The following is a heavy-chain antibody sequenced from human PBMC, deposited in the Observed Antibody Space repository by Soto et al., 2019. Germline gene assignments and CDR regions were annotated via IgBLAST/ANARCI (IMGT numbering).Heavy chain of an antibody. Sequence: GGSLRLSCAASGFTFSSYAMRWVRQAPGKGLEWVSAISGSGGSTYYADSVKGRFTISRDNSKNTLYLQMNSMRAEDTAVYYCAKNLITMVRGVIPSPFDYWGQGALVTVSS. CDR2: ISGSGGST. J-gene: IGHJ4*02. CDR3: AKNLITMVRGVIPSPFDY. CDR1: GFTFSSYA. D-gene: IGHD3-10*01. V-gene: IGHV3-23*01.